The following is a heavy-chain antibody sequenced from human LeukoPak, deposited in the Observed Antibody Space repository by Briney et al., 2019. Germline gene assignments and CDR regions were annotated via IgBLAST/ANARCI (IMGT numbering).Heavy chain of an antibody. Sequence: PGGSLRLSCAASGFTFTTYWMSWIRQPPGKGLEWIGEINHSGSTNYNPSLKSRVTISVDTSKNQFSLKLSSVTAADTAVYYCARQSGAAAGTKFDYWGQGTLVTVSS. D-gene: IGHD6-13*01. J-gene: IGHJ4*02. V-gene: IGHV4-34*01. CDR1: GFTFTTYW. CDR3: ARQSGAAAGTKFDY. CDR2: INHSGST.